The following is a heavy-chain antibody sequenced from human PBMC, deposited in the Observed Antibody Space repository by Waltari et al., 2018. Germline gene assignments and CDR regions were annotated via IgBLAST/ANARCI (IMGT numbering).Heavy chain of an antibody. D-gene: IGHD3-22*01. V-gene: IGHV3-73*01. CDR2: IRSKANSYAT. CDR1: GFTFSGSA. Sequence: EVQLVESGGGLVQPGGSLKLSCAASGFTFSGSAMHWVRQASGKGLEWVGRIRSKANSYATAYAASVKGRFTISRDDSKNTAYLQMNSLKTEDTAVYYCARSISSGYYPIYFDYWGQGTLVTVSS. J-gene: IGHJ4*02. CDR3: ARSISSGYYPIYFDY.